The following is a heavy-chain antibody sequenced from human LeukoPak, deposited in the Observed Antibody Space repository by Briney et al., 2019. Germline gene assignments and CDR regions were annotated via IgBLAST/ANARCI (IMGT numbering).Heavy chain of an antibody. Sequence: PGGSLRLSCAASGFTFDDYGMSWVRQAPGKGLEWVSDINWNGGSTGYADSVKGRFTISRDNAKNSLYLQMNSLRAEDTAVYYCARVRYYGSGSYPTAPFWGQGTLVTVSS. CDR1: GFTFDDYG. J-gene: IGHJ4*02. CDR2: INWNGGST. D-gene: IGHD3-10*01. V-gene: IGHV3-20*04. CDR3: ARVRYYGSGSYPTAPF.